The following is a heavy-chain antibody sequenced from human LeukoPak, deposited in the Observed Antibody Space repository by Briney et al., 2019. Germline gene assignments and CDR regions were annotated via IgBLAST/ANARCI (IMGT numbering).Heavy chain of an antibody. V-gene: IGHV1-18*01. CDR3: AIPAKGAYFYYYMDV. J-gene: IGHJ6*03. Sequence: GASVKVSCKASSYRSPNYGITWVRQAPGHGLEWRGWISTYNGNTQYAQNLQGRVTLTTDSSTNTVYMELRSLTSDDTAVYYCAIPAKGAYFYYYMDVWGEGTSVTVSS. CDR2: ISTYNGNT. CDR1: SYRSPNYG.